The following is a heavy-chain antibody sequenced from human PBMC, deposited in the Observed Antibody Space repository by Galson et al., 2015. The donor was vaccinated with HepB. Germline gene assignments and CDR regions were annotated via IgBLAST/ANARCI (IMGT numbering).Heavy chain of an antibody. V-gene: IGHV3-21*01. CDR1: GFTFSSHS. J-gene: IGHJ5*02. CDR2: ISSSSSYI. CDR3: ARAFSNWFDP. Sequence: SLRLSCAASGFTFSSHSMNWVRQAQGKGLEWVSSISSSSSYIYYADSVKGLFTISRDNAKNSLYLQMNSLRAEDTAVYYCARAFSNWFDPWGQGTLVTVSS.